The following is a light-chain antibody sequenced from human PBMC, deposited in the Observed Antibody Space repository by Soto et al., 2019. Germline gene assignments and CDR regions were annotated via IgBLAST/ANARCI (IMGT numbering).Light chain of an antibody. Sequence: QSVLTQPPSASGTPGQRVTISCSGSSSNIGSNYVYWYQQLPGTAPKLLIYSNNQRPSGVPDRFSGSKSGTSASLAISGLRSEDEADYYCAAWDDSLSGLYVFGPGTKVTVL. CDR2: SNN. CDR3: AAWDDSLSGLYV. J-gene: IGLJ1*01. V-gene: IGLV1-47*02. CDR1: SSNIGSNY.